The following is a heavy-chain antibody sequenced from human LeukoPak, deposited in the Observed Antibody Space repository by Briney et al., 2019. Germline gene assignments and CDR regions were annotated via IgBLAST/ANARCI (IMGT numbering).Heavy chain of an antibody. D-gene: IGHD2-2*01. CDR3: AKERGGEVVAYYFDY. Sequence: PGRSLRLSCAASGFTFSSYGMHWVRQAPGKGLEWVAVISYDGSNKYYADSVKGRFTISRDNSKNTLYLQMNSLRAEDTAVYYCAKERGGEVVAYYFDYWGQGTLVTVAS. J-gene: IGHJ4*02. V-gene: IGHV3-30*18. CDR2: ISYDGSNK. CDR1: GFTFSSYG.